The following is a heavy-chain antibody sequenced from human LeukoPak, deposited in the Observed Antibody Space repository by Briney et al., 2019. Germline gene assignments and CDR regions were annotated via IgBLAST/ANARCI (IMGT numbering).Heavy chain of an antibody. Sequence: TSETLSLTCTVSGGSISSYYWSWIRQPPGKGLEWIGYIYYSGSTNYNPSLQSRVTISVDTSKNQFSLKLSSVTAADTAVYYCARVLSSGYYGYFDYWGQGTLVTVSS. CDR3: ARVLSSGYYGYFDY. CDR1: GGSISSYY. CDR2: IYYSGST. J-gene: IGHJ4*02. V-gene: IGHV4-59*01. D-gene: IGHD3-3*01.